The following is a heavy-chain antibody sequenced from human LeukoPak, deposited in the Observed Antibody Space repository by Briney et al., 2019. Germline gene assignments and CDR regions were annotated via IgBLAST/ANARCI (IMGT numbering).Heavy chain of an antibody. CDR2: IYYSGST. CDR1: GGSISSYY. Sequence: SETLSLTCTVSGGSISSYYWSWIRQPPGKGLEWIGYIYYSGSTNYNPSLKSRVTISVDTSKNQFSLQLNSVTPEDTAVYYCARVGLDHSSGYYYYYGMDVWGQGTTVTVSS. D-gene: IGHD6-19*01. V-gene: IGHV4-59*12. CDR3: ARVGLDHSSGYYYYYGMDV. J-gene: IGHJ6*02.